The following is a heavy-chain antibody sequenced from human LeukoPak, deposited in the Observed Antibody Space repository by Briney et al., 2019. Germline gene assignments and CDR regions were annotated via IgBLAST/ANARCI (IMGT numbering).Heavy chain of an antibody. J-gene: IGHJ4*02. CDR2: INWSGGST. CDR1: GFAFDEHA. D-gene: IGHD2-2*01. CDR3: ARAPITSPFYFDY. V-gene: IGHV3-20*04. Sequence: GGSLRLSCTASGFAFDEHAMSWVRQVPGKGLEWVSGINWSGGSTGYADPLRGRFTISRDNAKNSLYLQMDSLRAEDTALYYRARAPITSPFYFDYWGQGTLVTVSS.